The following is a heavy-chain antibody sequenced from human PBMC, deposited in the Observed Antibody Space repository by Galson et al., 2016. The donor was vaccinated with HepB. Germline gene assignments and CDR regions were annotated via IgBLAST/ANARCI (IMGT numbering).Heavy chain of an antibody. D-gene: IGHD3-16*01. Sequence: SLRLSCAASGFTFTNHAMTWVRQAPGKGLGWVSNIIGSGSSTYYADSVKGRFTISRDNSKNTLYLQMNSLRAEDTAVYYCAKWGIHIVNHYNIDVWGKGTTVTVSS. J-gene: IGHJ6*03. CDR1: GFTFTNHA. CDR3: AKWGIHIVNHYNIDV. V-gene: IGHV3-23*01. CDR2: IIGSGSST.